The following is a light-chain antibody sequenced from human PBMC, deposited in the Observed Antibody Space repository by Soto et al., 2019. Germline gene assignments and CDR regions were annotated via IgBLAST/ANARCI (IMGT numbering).Light chain of an antibody. CDR3: QQYYSTPYT. CDR1: QSVFYSSNNKHY. V-gene: IGKV4-1*01. J-gene: IGKJ2*01. CDR2: WAS. Sequence: DIVMAQSPDSLAVSLGERAAINCKSSQSVFYSSNNKHYLAWYQQKPGQPPKLLIYWASTRESGVPDRFSGSGSGTDFTLTISSLKAEDVAVYYCQQYYSTPYTFGQGTKLEIK.